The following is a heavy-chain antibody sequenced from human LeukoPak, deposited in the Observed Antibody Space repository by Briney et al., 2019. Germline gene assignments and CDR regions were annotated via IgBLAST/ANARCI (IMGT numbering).Heavy chain of an antibody. CDR1: GFTFSTFA. D-gene: IGHD6-19*01. Sequence: GGSLRLSCAASGFTFSTFAMIWVRQPPGKGLEWVSSIFPSGGEIHYADSVKGRFTISRDNSKNTLYLQMNSLRDEDTAIYQRARGRQYSTGWYYFDLWGQGTLVTVSS. CDR2: IFPSGGEI. CDR3: ARGRQYSTGWYYFDL. J-gene: IGHJ4*02. V-gene: IGHV3-23*01.